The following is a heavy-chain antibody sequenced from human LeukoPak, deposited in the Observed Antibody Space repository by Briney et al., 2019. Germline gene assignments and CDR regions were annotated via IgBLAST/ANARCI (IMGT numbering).Heavy chain of an antibody. CDR1: GFTFSDYY. D-gene: IGHD5-18*01. Sequence: GGSLRLSCAASGFTFSDYYMSWIRQAPGKGLQWVSGISGSGRRTYYADSVRGRFTISRDDSKTTLYLQMNSLSAADTAMYYCARGLAMVTSWGQGSLVTVFS. CDR3: ARGLAMVTS. V-gene: IGHV3-23*01. J-gene: IGHJ5*02. CDR2: ISGSGRRT.